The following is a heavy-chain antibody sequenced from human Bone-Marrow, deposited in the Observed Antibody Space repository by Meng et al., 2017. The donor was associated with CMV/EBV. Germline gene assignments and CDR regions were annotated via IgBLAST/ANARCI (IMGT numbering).Heavy chain of an antibody. D-gene: IGHD6-19*01. CDR2: IIPIFGTA. V-gene: IGHV1-69*05. CDR1: GGTFSSYA. J-gene: IGHJ4*02. CDR3: ARGIGWNYFDY. Sequence: KISCKASGGTFSSYAISWVRQAPGQGLEWMGGIIPIFGTANYAQKLQGRVTITTDESTSTAYMELSSLRSEDTAVYYCARGIGWNYFDYWGQGTRVTVYS.